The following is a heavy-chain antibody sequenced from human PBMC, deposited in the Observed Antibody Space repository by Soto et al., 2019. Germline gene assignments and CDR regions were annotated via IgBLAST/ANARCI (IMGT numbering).Heavy chain of an antibody. Sequence: PGGSLRLSCAASGFTFSGYYMHWVRQAPGKGLEWVAVISYDGSTEYYADSVKGRFTISRDNSANRLFLQMNSLRPEDTAVYYCTKDDGYNDSTYYHYFGMDVWRQGTTVTVSS. D-gene: IGHD5-12*01. CDR3: TKDDGYNDSTYYHYFGMDV. CDR1: GFTFSGYY. J-gene: IGHJ6*02. V-gene: IGHV3-30*18. CDR2: ISYDGSTE.